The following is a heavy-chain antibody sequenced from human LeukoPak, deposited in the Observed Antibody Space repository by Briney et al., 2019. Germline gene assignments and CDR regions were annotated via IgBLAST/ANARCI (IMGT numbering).Heavy chain of an antibody. J-gene: IGHJ4*02. CDR1: GFTVSSNY. D-gene: IGHD3-3*01. Sequence: GGSLRLSCAASGFTVSSNYMSWVRQAPGKGLEWVSVIYSGGSTYYADSVKGRFTISRDNSKNTLYLQMNSLRAEDTAVYYCASLTYYVFWSGSYPNDYWGQGTLVTVSS. CDR2: IYSGGST. CDR3: ASLTYYVFWSGSYPNDY. V-gene: IGHV3-66*02.